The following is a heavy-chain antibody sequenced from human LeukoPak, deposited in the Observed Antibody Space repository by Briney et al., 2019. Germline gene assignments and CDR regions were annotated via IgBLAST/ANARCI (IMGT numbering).Heavy chain of an antibody. V-gene: IGHV3-74*01. D-gene: IGHD6-19*01. Sequence: GGSLRLSCAASGFTFDYYWMHWVRQAPGKGLMWVSRINTDGSNTHYADSVKGRFTISRDNAKNTLYLQMNSLRAEDTAVYYCARALAVAGTGEFDPWGQGTLVTVSS. J-gene: IGHJ5*02. CDR2: INTDGSNT. CDR1: GFTFDYYW. CDR3: ARALAVAGTGEFDP.